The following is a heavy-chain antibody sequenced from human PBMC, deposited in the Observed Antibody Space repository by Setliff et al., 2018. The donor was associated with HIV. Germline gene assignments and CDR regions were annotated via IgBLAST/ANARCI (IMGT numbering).Heavy chain of an antibody. CDR2: MSGDANSQ. V-gene: IGHV3-30*01. Sequence: GGSLRLSCAASGFIFSTYAMHWVRQAPGKGLEWVAVMSGDANSQYYADSVRGRFTISRDNSKNTVYLQMNSLTTEDTAVYYCARESSTVRGVIDIWGQGTMVTVSS. J-gene: IGHJ3*02. CDR1: GFIFSTYA. D-gene: IGHD3-10*01. CDR3: ARESSTVRGVIDI.